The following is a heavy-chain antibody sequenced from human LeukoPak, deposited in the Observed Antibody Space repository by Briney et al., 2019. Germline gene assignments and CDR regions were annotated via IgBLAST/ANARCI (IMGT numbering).Heavy chain of an antibody. V-gene: IGHV1-3*04. Sequence: GASVNVSCKTSGYTFTRNAVHWVRQAPGQRLEWMGYIYTHNGDTKYSQKFQGRVTLTRDTSASTVYVELSSLTSEDTAVYYCGRGGSSGVDYWGQGTLVTVSS. J-gene: IGHJ4*02. D-gene: IGHD2-15*01. CDR1: GYTFTRNA. CDR3: GRGGSSGVDY. CDR2: IYTHNGDT.